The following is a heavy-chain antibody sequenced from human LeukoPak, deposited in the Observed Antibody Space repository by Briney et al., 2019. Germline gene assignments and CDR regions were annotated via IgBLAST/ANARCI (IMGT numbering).Heavy chain of an antibody. D-gene: IGHD3-10*01. J-gene: IGHJ4*02. CDR3: ARGGVREVISY. CDR1: GGSLSGYY. Sequence: PSETLSLTCAVYGGSLSGYYWSWIRQPPGKGLEWIGEINHSGSTNYNPSLKSRVTISVDTSKNQFSLKLTSVTAADTAVYYCARGGVREVISYWGQGTLVTVSS. CDR2: INHSGST. V-gene: IGHV4-34*01.